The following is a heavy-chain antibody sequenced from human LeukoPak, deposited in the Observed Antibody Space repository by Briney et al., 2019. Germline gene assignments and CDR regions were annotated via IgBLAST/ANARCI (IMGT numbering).Heavy chain of an antibody. J-gene: IGHJ4*02. CDR3: ARGYDYGDYVVY. V-gene: IGHV3-21*01. CDR1: GSTFSSYS. Sequence: GGSLRLSCAASGSTFSSYSMNWVRQAPGKGLEWVSSISSSSSYIYYADSVKGRFTISRDNAKNSLYLQMNSLRAEDTAVYYCARGYDYGDYVVYWGQGTLVTVSS. CDR2: ISSSSSYI. D-gene: IGHD4-17*01.